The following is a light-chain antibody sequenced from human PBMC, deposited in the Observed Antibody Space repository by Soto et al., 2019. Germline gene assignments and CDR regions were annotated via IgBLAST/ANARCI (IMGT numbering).Light chain of an antibody. Sequence: QSALTQPPCVSGSPAQSITISCAGTSSDVGAYNLVSRYQHHPGKAPKLLVYEGSKRHSGVFNRFSGSKSGNTASLTISGLQADDEADYYCCSYGGTSTYVFGTGTKLTVL. J-gene: IGLJ1*01. CDR2: EGS. V-gene: IGLV2-23*01. CDR3: CSYGGTSTYV. CDR1: SSDVGAYNL.